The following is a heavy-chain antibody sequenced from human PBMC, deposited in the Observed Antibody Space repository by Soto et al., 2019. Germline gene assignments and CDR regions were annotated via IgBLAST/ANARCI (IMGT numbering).Heavy chain of an antibody. Sequence: QVQLVQSGAEVKKPGSSVKVSCKASGGTFSSYAISWVRQAPGHGLEWMGGIIPIFGRANYAQKLQARVTITADKSTSTAYMSLSSLRSEDTAVYYCARANTYGCYYYGLDVWGQGTTVTVSS. J-gene: IGHJ6*02. CDR2: IIPIFGRA. CDR3: ARANTYGCYYYGLDV. CDR1: GGTFSSYA. V-gene: IGHV1-69*06. D-gene: IGHD3-16*01.